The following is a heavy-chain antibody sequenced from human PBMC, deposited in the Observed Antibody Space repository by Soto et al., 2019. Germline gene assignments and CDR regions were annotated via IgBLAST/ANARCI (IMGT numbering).Heavy chain of an antibody. J-gene: IGHJ6*02. CDR2: IIPIFGTV. V-gene: IGHV1-69*12. CDR3: ARHDCISSSCYYYYYYGMDV. Sequence: QVQLVQSGAEVKKPGSSVKVSCKASGGTFSSYAISWVRQAPGQGLEWMGGIIPIFGTVNYAQKFQGRVTITADESTSTAYMELSSLRSEDTAVYYCARHDCISSSCYYYYYYGMDVWDQGTTVTVSS. D-gene: IGHD2-2*01. CDR1: GGTFSSYA.